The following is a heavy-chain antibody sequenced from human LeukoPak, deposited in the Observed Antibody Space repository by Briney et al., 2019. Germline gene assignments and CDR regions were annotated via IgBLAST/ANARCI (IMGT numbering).Heavy chain of an antibody. V-gene: IGHV4-38-2*02. Sequence: PSETLSLTCTVSGYSISSGYYWGWIRQPPGKGLEWIGCIYHSGSTYYNPSLKSRVTISVDTSKNQFSLKLSSVTAADTAVYYCARDPSSSTWGQGTLVTVSS. CDR1: GYSISSGYY. J-gene: IGHJ5*02. CDR3: ARDPSSST. CDR2: IYHSGST. D-gene: IGHD6-13*01.